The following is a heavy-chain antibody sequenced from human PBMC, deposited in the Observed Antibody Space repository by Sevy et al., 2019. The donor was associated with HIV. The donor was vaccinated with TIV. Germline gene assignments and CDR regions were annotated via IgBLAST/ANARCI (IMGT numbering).Heavy chain of an antibody. CDR3: ARDASAYDALDY. CDR2: ITGSSSYM. J-gene: IGHJ4*02. CDR1: GFTFSTYT. D-gene: IGHD5-12*01. V-gene: IGHV3-21*01. Sequence: GGSLRLSCAASGFTFSTYTMNWVRQVPGKGLEWVSSITGSSSYMFYADSVKGRFTISRDNAENSLYLQMNSLRAEDTAMYYCARDASAYDALDYWGQGSLVTVSS.